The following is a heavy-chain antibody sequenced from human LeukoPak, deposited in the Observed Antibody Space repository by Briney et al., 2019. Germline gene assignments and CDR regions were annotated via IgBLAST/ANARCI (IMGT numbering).Heavy chain of an antibody. CDR3: AKDEGSGYFYFDC. CDR2: MSGSGGTT. CDR1: GFTLSSYA. Sequence: GGSLRLSCAASGFTLSSYAMSWVRQAPGKGLEWVSAMSGSGGTTYYADSVKGRFTISRDNSKNTLYLQMNSLTAADTAVYYCAKDEGSGYFYFDCWGQGTLVTVSS. V-gene: IGHV3-23*01. J-gene: IGHJ4*02. D-gene: IGHD3-22*01.